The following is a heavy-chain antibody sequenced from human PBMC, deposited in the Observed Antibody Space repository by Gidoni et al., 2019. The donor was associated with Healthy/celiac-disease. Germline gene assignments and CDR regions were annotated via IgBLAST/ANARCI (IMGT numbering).Heavy chain of an antibody. CDR1: GFTFSSYA. Sequence: EVQLLESGGGLVQPGGSLRLSCAASGFTFSSYAMSWVRQAPGKGLEWVSAISGSGGSTYYADSVKGRFTISRDKSKNTLYLQMNSLRAEDTAVYYCAKDGERGVGAQNSLYWGQGTLVTVSS. V-gene: IGHV3-23*01. D-gene: IGHD1-26*01. J-gene: IGHJ4*02. CDR2: ISGSGGST. CDR3: AKDGERGVGAQNSLY.